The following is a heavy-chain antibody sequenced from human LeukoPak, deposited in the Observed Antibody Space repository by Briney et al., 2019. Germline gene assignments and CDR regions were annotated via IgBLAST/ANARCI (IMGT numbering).Heavy chain of an antibody. D-gene: IGHD3-3*01. CDR3: ARGNDFWSGYYNLRGNWFDP. CDR2: IYYSGST. V-gene: IGHV4-59*01. Sequence: PSETLSLTCTVSGGSISSYYWSWIRQPPGKGLEWIGYIYYSGSTNYNPSLKSRVTISVDTSKNQFSLKLSSVTAADTAVYYCARGNDFWSGYYNLRGNWFDPWGQGTLVTVSS. J-gene: IGHJ5*02. CDR1: GGSISSYY.